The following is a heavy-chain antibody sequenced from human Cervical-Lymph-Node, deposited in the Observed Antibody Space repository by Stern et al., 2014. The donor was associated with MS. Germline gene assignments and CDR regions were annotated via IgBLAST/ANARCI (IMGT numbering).Heavy chain of an antibody. J-gene: IGHJ4*02. CDR3: ARQRYFDY. CDR1: GYTFTSYW. V-gene: IGHV5-51*01. CDR2: IFPGGSDI. Sequence: EVQLVESGPEVKRPGESLKISCQASGYTFTSYWIGWGRQMPGKGLEWIAIIFPGGSDIRSSPSFQGQVTISADKSSSTAYLQWNNRKASDSAIYYCARQRYFDYWGQGTLVTVSS.